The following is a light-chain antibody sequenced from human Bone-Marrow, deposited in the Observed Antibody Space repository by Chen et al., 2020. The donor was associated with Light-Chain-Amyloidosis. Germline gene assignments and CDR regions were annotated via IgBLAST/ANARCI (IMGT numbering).Light chain of an antibody. J-gene: IGKJ4*01. CDR3: QQYGTSPLT. CDR1: QTISSNY. Sequence: EIVLTQSPGTLSLSPGEGANLSSRASQTISSNYLTWYQQKFGQAPRLLIYGSSSRATGIPDRFTGSGSGTDFTLTINRLEPEDFAMYYCQQYGTSPLTFGGGTKVEIK. V-gene: IGKV3-20*01. CDR2: GSS.